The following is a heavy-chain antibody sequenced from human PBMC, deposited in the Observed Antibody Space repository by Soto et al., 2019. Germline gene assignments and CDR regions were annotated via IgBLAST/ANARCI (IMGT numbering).Heavy chain of an antibody. V-gene: IGHV3-30-3*01. CDR1: GFTFSSYA. D-gene: IGHD2-2*01. CDR3: ARDLGYQTGSYYYYGMDV. J-gene: IGHJ6*02. CDR2: ISYDGSNK. Sequence: PGGSLRLSCAASGFTFSSYAMHWVRQAPGKGLEWVAVISYDGSNKYYADSVKGRFTISRDNSKNTLYLQMNSLRAEDTAVYYCARDLGYQTGSYYYYGMDVWGQGTTVTVSS.